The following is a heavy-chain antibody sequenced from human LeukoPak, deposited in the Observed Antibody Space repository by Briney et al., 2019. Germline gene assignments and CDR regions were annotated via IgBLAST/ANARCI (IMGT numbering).Heavy chain of an antibody. CDR1: GGSVSSGSYY. D-gene: IGHD2-15*01. V-gene: IGHV4-61*01. CDR2: IYYSGST. CDR3: ARAVVAGSIYYYGMDV. J-gene: IGHJ6*02. Sequence: SETLTLTCTVSGGSVSSGSYYWSWIRQPPGKGLEWIGYIYYSGSTNYNPSLKSRVTISVDTSKNQFSLKLSSVTAADTAVYYCARAVVAGSIYYYGMDVWGQGTTVTVSS.